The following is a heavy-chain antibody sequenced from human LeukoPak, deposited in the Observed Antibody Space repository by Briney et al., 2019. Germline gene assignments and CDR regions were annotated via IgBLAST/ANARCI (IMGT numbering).Heavy chain of an antibody. Sequence: SETLSLTCTVSGGSFSNGLSYWSWIRQPAGKGLEWIGLFYSNENIYYNPSLKSRVTISVDNSKNQFSLKLSSVTAADTAVYYCARQRTVAGTTSWYFDLWGRGTLVTVSS. CDR2: FYSNENI. CDR3: ARQRTVAGTTSWYFDL. V-gene: IGHV4-61*10. CDR1: GGSFSNGLSY. D-gene: IGHD1-7*01. J-gene: IGHJ2*01.